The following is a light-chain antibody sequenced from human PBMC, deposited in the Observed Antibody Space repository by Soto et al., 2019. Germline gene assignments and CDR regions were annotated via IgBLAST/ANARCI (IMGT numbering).Light chain of an antibody. J-gene: IGKJ4*01. CDR2: DAS. CDR1: QSVSSY. CDR3: QQRSNWPPLT. V-gene: IGKV3-11*01. Sequence: EIVLTQSPATLSLSPGERATLCCRASQSVSSYLAWYQQKPGQAPRLLIYDASNRATGISARFSGSGSGTDFSLTISSLEPEDFAVYYCQQRSNWPPLTFGGGTKVESK.